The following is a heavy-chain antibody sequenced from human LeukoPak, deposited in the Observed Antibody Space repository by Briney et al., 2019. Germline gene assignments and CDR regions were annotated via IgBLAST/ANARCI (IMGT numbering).Heavy chain of an antibody. D-gene: IGHD4-23*01. Sequence: GGSLRLSCAASGFTFSSYWMHRVRQVPGKGLVWVSRINTDGSSTTYAGSVKGRFTISRDNAKNTLYLQMDSLRAEDTAVYYCARTGGGNLAFDSWGQGTLVTVSS. CDR2: INTDGSST. J-gene: IGHJ4*02. V-gene: IGHV3-74*03. CDR1: GFTFSSYW. CDR3: ARTGGGNLAFDS.